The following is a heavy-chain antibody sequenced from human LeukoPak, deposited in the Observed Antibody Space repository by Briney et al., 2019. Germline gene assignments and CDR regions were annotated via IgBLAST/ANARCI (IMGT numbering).Heavy chain of an antibody. Sequence: GGSLRLSCAASGFMFSDYWMAWVRQAPGKGLEWLANINEDGSDKNYVASEKGRFTISRDNAKKSLYLQMNSLRGEDTAVYYCARDAAYGYDRFDYWGQGTQVTVSS. J-gene: IGHJ4*02. D-gene: IGHD5-18*01. CDR1: GFMFSDYW. V-gene: IGHV3-7*01. CDR2: INEDGSDK. CDR3: ARDAAYGYDRFDY.